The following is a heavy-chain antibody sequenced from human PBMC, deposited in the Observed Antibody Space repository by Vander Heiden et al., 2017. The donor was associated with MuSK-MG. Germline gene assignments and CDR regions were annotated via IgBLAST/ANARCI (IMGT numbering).Heavy chain of an antibody. CDR3: ARHSWSGYYTSYYYYYMDV. J-gene: IGHJ6*03. V-gene: IGHV3-23*01. CDR2: LSGSGGNT. CDR1: GFPFSNYA. Sequence: EVQLLESGGGLIQPGGSLTLSCVVSGFPFSNYAMNWVRQAPGKGLEWVSSLSGSGGNTYYADSVKGRFIISRDNSTSTLFLQMNSLTAEDTAVYYCARHSWSGYYTSYYYYYMDVWGKGTTVTVSS. D-gene: IGHD3-3*01.